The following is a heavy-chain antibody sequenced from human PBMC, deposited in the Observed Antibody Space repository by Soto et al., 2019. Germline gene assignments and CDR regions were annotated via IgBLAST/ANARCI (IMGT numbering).Heavy chain of an antibody. CDR1: GCAFSDFN. J-gene: IGHJ5*02. CDR2: ISTSTSTI. Sequence: PGGCLRVSWVASGCAFSDFNINWVRQAPGKGLEWLSYISTSTSTIYYADSVKGRFTISRDNAKNSLYLQMNSLRAEDTAVYYCARHPERIAQIGWFDPWGQGTLVTVSS. CDR3: ARHPERIAQIGWFDP. V-gene: IGHV3-48*01. D-gene: IGHD6-13*01.